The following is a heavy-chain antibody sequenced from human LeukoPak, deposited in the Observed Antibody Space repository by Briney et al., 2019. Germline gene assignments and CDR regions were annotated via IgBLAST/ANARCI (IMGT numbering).Heavy chain of an antibody. J-gene: IGHJ2*01. D-gene: IGHD4-11*01. CDR1: GFTFSSYS. CDR3: AKFHSNYVAYWYFDL. CDR2: ISSSSSYI. Sequence: PGGSLRLSCAASGFTFSSYSMNWVRQAPGKGLEWVSSISSSSSYIYYADSVKGRFTISRDNTKNSLYLQMNSLRAEDTAVYYCAKFHSNYVAYWYFDLWGRGTLVTVSS. V-gene: IGHV3-21*04.